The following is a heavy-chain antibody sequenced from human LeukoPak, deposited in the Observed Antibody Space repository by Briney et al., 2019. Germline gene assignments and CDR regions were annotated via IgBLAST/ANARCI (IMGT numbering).Heavy chain of an antibody. CDR1: GFTFSSYS. V-gene: IGHV3-48*04. Sequence: GGSLRLSCAASGFTFSSYSMNWVRQAPGKGLEWVSYISSSGSNIYYADSVKGRFTISRDNAKNSLYLQMNSLRVEDTAVYYCARADMATITIDYWGQGTLVTVSS. CDR2: ISSSGSNI. CDR3: ARADMATITIDY. J-gene: IGHJ4*02. D-gene: IGHD5-24*01.